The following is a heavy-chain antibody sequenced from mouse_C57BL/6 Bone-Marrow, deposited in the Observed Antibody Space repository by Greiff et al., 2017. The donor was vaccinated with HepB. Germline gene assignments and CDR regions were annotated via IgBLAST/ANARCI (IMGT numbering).Heavy chain of an antibody. J-gene: IGHJ2*01. V-gene: IGHV5-6*01. CDR2: INTGGTYT. Sequence: EVKLVESGGDLVKPGGSLKLSCAASGFTFSTSGMSWVRQTPDKRLEWVATINTGGTYTYYPDSVKGRFTISKDTAKNTLFLLMSSLKSEDSAIYYCTRERCDYYVDYWGQGTTLTVSS. CDR1: GFTFSTSG. CDR3: TRERCDYYVDY.